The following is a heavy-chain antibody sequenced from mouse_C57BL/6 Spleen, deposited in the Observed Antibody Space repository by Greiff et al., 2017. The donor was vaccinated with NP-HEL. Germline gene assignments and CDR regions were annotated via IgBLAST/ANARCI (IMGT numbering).Heavy chain of an antibody. Sequence: VQLQQSGASVKISCKASGYAFSSYWMNWVKQRPGKGLEWIGQIYPGDGDTNYNGKFKGKATLTADKSSSTAYMQLSSLTSEDSAVYFCARGSDGYFAMDYWGQGTSVTVSS. CDR2: IYPGDGDT. CDR1: GYAFSSYW. CDR3: ARGSDGYFAMDY. J-gene: IGHJ4*01. V-gene: IGHV1-80*01. D-gene: IGHD2-3*01.